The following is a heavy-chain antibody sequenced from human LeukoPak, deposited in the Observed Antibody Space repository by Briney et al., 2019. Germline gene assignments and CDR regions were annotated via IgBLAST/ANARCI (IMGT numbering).Heavy chain of an antibody. J-gene: IGHJ1*01. CDR2: INPNSGGT. CDR3: AREAPGVYCSGGSCYSGSEYFQH. D-gene: IGHD2-15*01. V-gene: IGHV1-2*02. Sequence: ASVKVSCKASGYTFTGYYMHWVRQAPGQGLEWMGWINPNSGGTNYAQKFQGRVTMTRDTSISTAYMELSRLRSDDMAVYYCAREAPGVYCSGGSCYSGSEYFQHWGQGTLVTVSS. CDR1: GYTFTGYY.